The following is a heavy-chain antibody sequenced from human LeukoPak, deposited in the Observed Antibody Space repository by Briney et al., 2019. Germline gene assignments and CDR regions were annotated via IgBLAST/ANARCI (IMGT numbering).Heavy chain of an antibody. CDR3: ARDFRITYYYGSGSYYLDY. Sequence: GGSLRLSCAASGFTFSSYWMSWFRQAPGKGLEWVANIKQDGSEKYYVDSVRGRFTISRDNAKNSLYLQMNSLRAEDTAVYYCARDFRITYYYGSGSYYLDYWGQGTLVTVSS. J-gene: IGHJ4*02. CDR2: IKQDGSEK. D-gene: IGHD3-10*01. V-gene: IGHV3-7*01. CDR1: GFTFSSYW.